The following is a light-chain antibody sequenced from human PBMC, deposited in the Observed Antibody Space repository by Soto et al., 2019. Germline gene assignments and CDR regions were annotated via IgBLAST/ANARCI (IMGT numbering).Light chain of an antibody. V-gene: IGLV2-8*01. Sequence: QSALTQPPSASGSPGQSVTISCTRTKNDIGVYDFVSWYQHHPGKAPRLIIYEVVQRPSGVPDRSSGSKSGNTASLTVSGLQAADEADYFCKSYAGSNTYVFGSGTKVTVL. CDR3: KSYAGSNTYV. CDR2: EVV. J-gene: IGLJ1*01. CDR1: KNDIGVYDF.